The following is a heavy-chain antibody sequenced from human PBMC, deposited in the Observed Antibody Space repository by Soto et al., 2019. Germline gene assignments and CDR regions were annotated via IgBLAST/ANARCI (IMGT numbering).Heavy chain of an antibody. CDR2: IWYDGSNK. CDR1: GFTFSSYG. Sequence: QVQLVESGGGVVQPGRALRLSCAASGFTFSSYGMHVVRQAPGKGLEWVAVIWYDGSNKYYADSVKGRVTISRDNSKNTLYLQMNGLRAEDTAVYYCARARGGDSSGYSQYYWGQGTLVTVSS. D-gene: IGHD3-22*01. J-gene: IGHJ4*02. V-gene: IGHV3-33*01. CDR3: ARARGGDSSGYSQYY.